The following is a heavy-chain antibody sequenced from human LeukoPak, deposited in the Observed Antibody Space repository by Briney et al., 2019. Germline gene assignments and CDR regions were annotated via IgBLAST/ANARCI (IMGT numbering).Heavy chain of an antibody. CDR2: ISAYNGNT. CDR3: ARTTYYYGSGSYPADY. CDR1: GYTFTSYG. Sequence: ASVKVSCKASGYTFTSYGISWVRQAPGQGLEWMGWISAYNGNTNYAQKLQGRVTMTTDTSTSTAYMELRSLRSDDTAVYYCARTTYYYGSGSYPADYWGQGILVTVSS. V-gene: IGHV1-18*01. D-gene: IGHD3-10*01. J-gene: IGHJ4*02.